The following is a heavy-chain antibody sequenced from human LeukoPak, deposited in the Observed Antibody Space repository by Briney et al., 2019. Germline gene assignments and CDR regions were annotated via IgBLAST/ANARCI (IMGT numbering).Heavy chain of an antibody. J-gene: IGHJ5*02. CDR3: ARVTVAGTLFWFDP. CDR1: GGSISSGDYY. V-gene: IGHV4-30-4*01. Sequence: SETLSLTCTVSGGSISSGDYYWSWIRQPPGKGLEWIGYIYYSGSTYYNPSLKSRVTISVDTSKNQFSLKLSSVTAADTAVYYCARVTVAGTLFWFDPWGQGTLVTVSS. CDR2: IYYSGST. D-gene: IGHD6-19*01.